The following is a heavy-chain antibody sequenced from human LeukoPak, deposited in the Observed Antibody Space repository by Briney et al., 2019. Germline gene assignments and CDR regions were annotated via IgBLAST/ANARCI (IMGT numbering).Heavy chain of an antibody. CDR3: AREGDSGYEFDY. Sequence: GGSLRLSCAASGFTVSSNYMSWVRPAPGKGLEWVSVIYSGGSTYYADSVKRRFTISRHNSKNPLYLQMNSLRAEDTAVYYCAREGDSGYEFDYWGQGTLVTVSS. J-gene: IGHJ4*02. CDR2: IYSGGST. V-gene: IGHV3-53*01. D-gene: IGHD5-12*01. CDR1: GFTVSSNY.